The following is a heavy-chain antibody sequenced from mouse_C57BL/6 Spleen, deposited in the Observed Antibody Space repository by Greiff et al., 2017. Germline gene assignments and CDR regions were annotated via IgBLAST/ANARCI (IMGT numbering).Heavy chain of an antibody. CDR1: GYAFTSYW. V-gene: IGHV1-61*01. CDR2: IYPSDSET. CDR3: ARYYGSSPFAY. Sequence: QVQLQQPGAELVRPGSSVKLSCEASGYAFTSYWMDWVKQRPGQGLEWIGNIYPSDSETHYNQKFKDKATLTVDKSSSTAYMQLSSLTSEDSSVYYCARYYGSSPFAYWGQGTLVTVSA. D-gene: IGHD1-1*01. J-gene: IGHJ3*01.